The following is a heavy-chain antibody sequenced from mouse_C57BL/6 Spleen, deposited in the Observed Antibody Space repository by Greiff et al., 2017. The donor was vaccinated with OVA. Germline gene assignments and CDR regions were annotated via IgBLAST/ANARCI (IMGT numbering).Heavy chain of an antibody. D-gene: IGHD2-3*01. Sequence: VQLQQSGAELVRPGSSVKLSCKASGYTFTSYWMHWVKQRPIQGLEWIGNIDPSDSDTHYNQKFKDKATLTADKSSSTAYMQLSSLTSEDSAVYYCAIIYVGHAYWGQGTLVTVSA. CDR1: GYTFTSYW. CDR3: AIIYVGHAY. V-gene: IGHV1-52*01. CDR2: IDPSDSDT. J-gene: IGHJ3*01.